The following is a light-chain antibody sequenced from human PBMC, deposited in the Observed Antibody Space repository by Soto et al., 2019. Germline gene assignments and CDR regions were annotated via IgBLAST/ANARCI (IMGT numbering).Light chain of an antibody. CDR2: GAY. CDR3: HQYNNWPRT. J-gene: IGKJ1*01. Sequence: EIVMTQSPATLSVSPGERATLSCRASQSVSNNLAWYQQKPGQAPRLLIYGAYTRATGIPARFSGSGSGTEFSLTISSLQSEDFAVYYCHQYNNWPRTVGQGTKVEIK. CDR1: QSVSNN. V-gene: IGKV3-15*01.